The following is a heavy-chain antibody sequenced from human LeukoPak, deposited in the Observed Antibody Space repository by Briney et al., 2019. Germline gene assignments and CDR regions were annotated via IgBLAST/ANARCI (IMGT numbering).Heavy chain of an antibody. Sequence: GGSLRLSCAASGFTFSSYGMHWVRQAPGKGLEWVAIISYDGSNKYYADSVKGRFTISRDNSKNTLYLQMNSLRAEDTAVYYCAKSAFGHSSNWYYFDYWGQGTLVTVSS. V-gene: IGHV3-30*18. J-gene: IGHJ4*02. CDR2: ISYDGSNK. CDR3: AKSAFGHSSNWYYFDY. D-gene: IGHD6-13*01. CDR1: GFTFSSYG.